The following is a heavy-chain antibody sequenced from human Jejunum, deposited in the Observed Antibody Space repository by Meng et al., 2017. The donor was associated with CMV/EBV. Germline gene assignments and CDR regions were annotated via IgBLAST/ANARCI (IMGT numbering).Heavy chain of an antibody. V-gene: IGHV3-23*04. Sequence: VQLVAVGGGWGQPGASLRLSCAASGFTFNDMSWVRQATGKGLEWVSAISATGRSTYYADSVKGRFTISRDNSKNTLFLQVSSLRAEDTAIYYCAKDDRGGPSNWGQGTLVTVSS. CDR1: GFTFND. CDR3: AKDDRGGPSN. D-gene: IGHD5-24*01. J-gene: IGHJ4*02. CDR2: ISATGRST.